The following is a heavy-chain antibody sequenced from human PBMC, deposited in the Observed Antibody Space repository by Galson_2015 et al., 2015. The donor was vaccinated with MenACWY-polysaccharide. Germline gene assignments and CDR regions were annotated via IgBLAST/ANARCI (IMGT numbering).Heavy chain of an antibody. Sequence: SLRLSCAASGFTFDNYAMHWVREAPGKGLEWVSGISWNSGSIGYADSVKGRFTISRDNAKNSLYLQMNRLRAEDTALYYCAKGRYDSGWNYFDNWGQGTLVTVSS. D-gene: IGHD6-19*01. J-gene: IGHJ4*02. V-gene: IGHV3-9*01. CDR3: AKGRYDSGWNYFDN. CDR2: ISWNSGSI. CDR1: GFTFDNYA.